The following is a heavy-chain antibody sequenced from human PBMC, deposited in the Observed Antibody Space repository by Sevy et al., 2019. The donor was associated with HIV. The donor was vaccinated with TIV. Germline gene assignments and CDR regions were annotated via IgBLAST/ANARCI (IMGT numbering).Heavy chain of an antibody. Sequence: SETLSLTCTVSGGSISSSSYYWGWIRQPPGKGLEWIGSIYYSGSTYYNPSLKSRVTISVATSKNQFSLKLSSVTAADTAVYYCARQVGSGWYNYFDYWGQGTLVTVSS. D-gene: IGHD6-19*01. V-gene: IGHV4-39*01. CDR1: GGSISSSSYY. J-gene: IGHJ4*02. CDR3: ARQVGSGWYNYFDY. CDR2: IYYSGST.